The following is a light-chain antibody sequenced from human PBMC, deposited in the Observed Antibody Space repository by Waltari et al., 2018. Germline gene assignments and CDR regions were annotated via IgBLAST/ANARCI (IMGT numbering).Light chain of an antibody. CDR3: AAWDDSLYEV. V-gene: IGLV1-47*01. J-gene: IGLJ3*02. CDR2: RNN. Sequence: QSVLTQPPSASGTPGQTVNIACSGSSSNIGSNFAYWYQQLPGTAPKLLIYRNNQRPSGVPDRFSGSKSGTSASLAISGLRSEDEADYYCAAWDDSLYEVFGGGTKLTVL. CDR1: SSNIGSNF.